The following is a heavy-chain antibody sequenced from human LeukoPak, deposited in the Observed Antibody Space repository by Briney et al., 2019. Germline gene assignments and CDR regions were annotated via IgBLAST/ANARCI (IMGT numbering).Heavy chain of an antibody. CDR1: GFTFSSYG. CDR2: IWYDGSNK. CDR3: AKESDAFDI. Sequence: GGSLRLSCAASGFTFSSYGMHWVRQAPGKGLEWVAVIWYDGSNKYYADSVKGRFTISRDNSQNTLYLQMNGLRLEDTAVYYCAKESDAFDIWGQGTMVTVSS. V-gene: IGHV3-30*02. J-gene: IGHJ3*02.